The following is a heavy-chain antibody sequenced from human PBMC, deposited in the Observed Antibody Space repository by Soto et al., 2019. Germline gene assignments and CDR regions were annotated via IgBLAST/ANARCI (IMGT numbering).Heavy chain of an antibody. D-gene: IGHD5-12*01. CDR2: INAGNGNT. Sequence: QVQLVQSGAEVKKPGASVKVSCKASGYTFTSYAMHWVRQAPGQRLEWMGWINAGNGNTKYSQKFQGRVTITRDTSASTAYRELSSLRSEDTAVYYCARCGGYSGYEGGYYYGMDVWGQGTTVTVSS. V-gene: IGHV1-3*01. CDR1: GYTFTSYA. CDR3: ARCGGYSGYEGGYYYGMDV. J-gene: IGHJ6*02.